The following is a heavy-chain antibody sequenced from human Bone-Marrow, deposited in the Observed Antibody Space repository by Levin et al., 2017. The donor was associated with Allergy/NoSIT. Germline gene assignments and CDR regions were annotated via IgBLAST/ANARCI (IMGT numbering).Heavy chain of an antibody. V-gene: IGHV3-11*01. CDR3: ARGPPAGIYFPMDV. Sequence: GGSLRLSCAASAFTFSDYYMTWVRLPRGRGLEFISSINAAGDNTDYADSVKGRFTISRDNTKNLLYLQMDSLRVDETAVYYCARGPPAGIYFPMDVWGQGTTVTVSS. D-gene: IGHD3-9*01. CDR2: INAAGDNT. J-gene: IGHJ6*02. CDR1: AFTFSDYY.